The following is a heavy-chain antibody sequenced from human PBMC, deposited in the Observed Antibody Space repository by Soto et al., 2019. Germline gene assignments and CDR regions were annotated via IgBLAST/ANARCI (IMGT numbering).Heavy chain of an antibody. CDR2: IIPILGIA. CDR1: GGTFSSYT. CDR3: ARDRGSSSWYRENVLNWFDP. J-gene: IGHJ5*02. V-gene: IGHV1-69*04. D-gene: IGHD6-13*01. Sequence: GASVKVSCKASGGTFSSYTISWVRQAPGQGLEWMGRIIPILGIANYAQKFQGRVTITADKSTSTAYMELSSLRSEDTAVYYCARDRGSSSWYRENVLNWFDPWGQGTLVTVSS.